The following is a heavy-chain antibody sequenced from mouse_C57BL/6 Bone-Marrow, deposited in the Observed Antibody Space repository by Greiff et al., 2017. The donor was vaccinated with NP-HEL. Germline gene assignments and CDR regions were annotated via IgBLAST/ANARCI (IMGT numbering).Heavy chain of an antibody. CDR2: IWGGGST. CDR3: AKHHTTVVADYAMDY. CDR1: GFSLTSYG. J-gene: IGHJ4*01. Sequence: VKLVESGPGPVAPSQSLSITCTVSGFSLTSYGVDWVRQPPGKGLEWLGVIWGGGSTNYNSALMSRLSISKDNSKSQVFLKMNSLQTDDTAMYYCAKHHTTVVADYAMDYWGQGTSVTVSS. D-gene: IGHD1-1*01. V-gene: IGHV2-9*01.